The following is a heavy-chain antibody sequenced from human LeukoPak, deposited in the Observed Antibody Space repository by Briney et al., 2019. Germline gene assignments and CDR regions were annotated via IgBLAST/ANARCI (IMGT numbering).Heavy chain of an antibody. CDR2: IYYSGST. D-gene: IGHD3-22*01. J-gene: IGHJ3*02. CDR1: GGSISSYY. CDR3: ARSMRITMIVVVIATPYDAFDI. Sequence: PSETLSLTCTVSGGSISSYYWSWIRQPPGKGLEWIGSIYYSGSTYYNPSLKSRVTISVDTSKNQFSLKLSSVTAADTAVYYCARSMRITMIVVVIATPYDAFDIWGQGTMVTVSS. V-gene: IGHV4-59*05.